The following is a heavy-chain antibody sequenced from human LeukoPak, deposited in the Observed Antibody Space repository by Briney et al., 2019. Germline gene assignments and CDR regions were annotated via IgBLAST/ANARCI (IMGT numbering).Heavy chain of an antibody. CDR2: INHSGST. CDR3: AREGLSMVRGPPAK. Sequence: PSETPSLTCAVYGGSFSGYYWSWIRQPPGKGLEWIGEINHSGSTNYNPSLKSRVTISVDTSKNQFSLKLSSVTAADTAVYYCAREGLSMVRGPPAKWGQGTLVTVSS. V-gene: IGHV4-34*01. D-gene: IGHD3-10*01. J-gene: IGHJ4*02. CDR1: GGSFSGYY.